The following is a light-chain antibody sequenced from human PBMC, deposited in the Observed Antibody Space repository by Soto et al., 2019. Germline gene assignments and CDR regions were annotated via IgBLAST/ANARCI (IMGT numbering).Light chain of an antibody. J-gene: IGLJ2*01. CDR3: SSFTSTSTYVL. CDR1: ATDVGGYNY. Sequence: QSALTQPASVSGSPGQSITISCTGTATDVGGYNYVSWYQQHPGKAPKLMIHEVSNRPSGVSNRFSGPKSGNTASLTISGLQAEDEADYYCSSFTSTSTYVLFGGGTKVTVL. V-gene: IGLV2-14*01. CDR2: EVS.